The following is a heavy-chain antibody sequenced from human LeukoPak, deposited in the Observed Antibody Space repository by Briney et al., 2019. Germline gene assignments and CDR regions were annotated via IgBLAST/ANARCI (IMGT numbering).Heavy chain of an antibody. D-gene: IGHD3-10*01. J-gene: IGHJ4*02. Sequence: PGGSLRLSCVASGFTFSNYWMSWFRQGPGKGLEWMANIKQDGSEKQYADSVKGRFTISRDNSKNTLYLQMNSLRAEDTAVYHCARDASFDYFDYWGQGTLVTVSS. CDR1: GFTFSNYW. CDR3: ARDASFDYFDY. CDR2: IKQDGSEK. V-gene: IGHV3-7*01.